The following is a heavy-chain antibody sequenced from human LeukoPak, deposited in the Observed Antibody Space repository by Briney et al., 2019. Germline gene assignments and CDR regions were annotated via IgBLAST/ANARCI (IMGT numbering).Heavy chain of an antibody. CDR1: GFTFSGSA. CDR2: IRSKANSYAT. V-gene: IGHV3-73*01. CDR3: TRAYSGSYSDY. D-gene: IGHD1-26*01. J-gene: IGHJ4*02. Sequence: PGGSLRLSCTASGFTFSGSAMHWVRQASGKGLEWVGRIRSKANSYATVYAASVKGRFTISRDDSKNTAYLQMNSLKTEDTAAYYCTRAYSGSYSDYWGQGTLVTVSS.